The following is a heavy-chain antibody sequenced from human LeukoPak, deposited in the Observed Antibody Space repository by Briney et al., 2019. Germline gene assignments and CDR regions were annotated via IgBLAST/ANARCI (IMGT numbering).Heavy chain of an antibody. J-gene: IGHJ4*02. V-gene: IGHV5-51*01. CDR1: GYSFTSNW. CDR2: IYPGDSDT. Sequence: GESLKISCKGSGYSFTSNWIGWVRQMPAKGLEWMGIIYPGDSDTTYSPSFQGQVTLSADKSISTAYLQWSSLEVSDTAIYYCARLLYYDSSRFFDYWGQGTLVTVSS. CDR3: ARLLYYDSSRFFDY. D-gene: IGHD3-22*01.